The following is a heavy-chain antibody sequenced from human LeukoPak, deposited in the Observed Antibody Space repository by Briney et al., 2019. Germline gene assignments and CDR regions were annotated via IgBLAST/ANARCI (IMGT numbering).Heavy chain of an antibody. V-gene: IGHV3-23*01. D-gene: IGHD3-10*01. CDR2: ISGSGGST. Sequence: PGGSLRLSCAAPGFTFSSYGMSWVRQAPGKGLEWVSAISGSGGSTYYADSVKGRFTISRDNSKNTLYLQMNSLRAEDTAVYYCAKDRATYYYGSGSYPLWGQGTLVTVSS. CDR3: AKDRATYYYGSGSYPL. CDR1: GFTFSSYG. J-gene: IGHJ4*02.